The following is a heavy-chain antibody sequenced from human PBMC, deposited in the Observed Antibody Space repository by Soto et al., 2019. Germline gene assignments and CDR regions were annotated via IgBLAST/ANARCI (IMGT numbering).Heavy chain of an antibody. V-gene: IGHV4-30-2*03. J-gene: IGHJ5*02. D-gene: IGHD5-12*01. Sequence: SETLSLTCAVSGGSISSGGYSWSWIRQPPGKGLEWIGYIYHSGSTYYNLSLKSRVTISVDTSKNQFSLKLSSVTAADTAVYYCAIAPQYSGYDLPGLNWFDPWGQGALVTVSS. CDR2: IYHSGST. CDR3: AIAPQYSGYDLPGLNWFDP. CDR1: GGSISSGGYS.